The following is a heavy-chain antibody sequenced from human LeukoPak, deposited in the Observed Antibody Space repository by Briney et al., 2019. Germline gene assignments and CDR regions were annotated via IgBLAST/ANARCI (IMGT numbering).Heavy chain of an antibody. J-gene: IGHJ4*02. Sequence: SQTLSLTCTVSGGSISSGDYYWSWIRQPPGKGLEWIGEINHSGSTNYNPSLKSRVTISVDTSKNQFSLKLSSVTAAGTAVYYCARGRKFGSSWYRAFSYWGQGTLVTVSS. CDR3: ARGRKFGSSWYRAFSY. D-gene: IGHD6-13*01. CDR2: INHSGST. V-gene: IGHV4-30-4*08. CDR1: GGSISSGDYY.